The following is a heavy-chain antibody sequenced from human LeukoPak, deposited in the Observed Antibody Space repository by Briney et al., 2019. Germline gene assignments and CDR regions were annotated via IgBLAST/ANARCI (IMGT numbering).Heavy chain of an antibody. D-gene: IGHD6-19*01. CDR1: GFAFTTYA. V-gene: IGHV3-23*01. CDR2: IDGSGGST. CDR3: AKDAGVAGRIRAFDY. J-gene: IGHJ4*02. Sequence: GGSLRLSCEASGFAFTTYAMTWVRQAPGKGLEWVSLIDGSGGSTNYANSVKGRFTISRDNSKNTLYLHMNSLRAEDTAVYYCAKDAGVAGRIRAFDYWGQGTLVTASS.